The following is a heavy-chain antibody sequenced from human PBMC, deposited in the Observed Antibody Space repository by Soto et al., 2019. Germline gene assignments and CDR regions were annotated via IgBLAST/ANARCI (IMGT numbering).Heavy chain of an antibody. CDR3: ARAGRRIPARSAWFDP. J-gene: IGHJ5*02. CDR2: MNPNSGNT. V-gene: IGHV1-8*01. D-gene: IGHD6-6*01. Sequence: ASVKVSCKASGSTFTSHDINWVRQATGQGLEWMGWMNPNSGNTGYAQKFQGRVTRTRNTSISTAYMELSSLRYEDTAVYYCARAGRRIPARSAWFDPRGQGTLVTVSS. CDR1: GSTFTSHD.